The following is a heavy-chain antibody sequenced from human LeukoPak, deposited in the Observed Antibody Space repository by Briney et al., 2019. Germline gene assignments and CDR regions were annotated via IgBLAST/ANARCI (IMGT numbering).Heavy chain of an antibody. V-gene: IGHV3-74*01. CDR1: GFTFSNYW. CDR2: ISSDESIT. J-gene: IGHJ5*02. D-gene: IGHD2-15*01. Sequence: GGSLRLSCAASGFTFSNYWMHWVRQAPGKGLVWVSRISSDESITSYADSVKGRFTISRDNAKNTLYLQMNSLRAEDTAVYYCAKAGPVGYCSGGSCLNWFDPWGQGTLVTVSS. CDR3: AKAGPVGYCSGGSCLNWFDP.